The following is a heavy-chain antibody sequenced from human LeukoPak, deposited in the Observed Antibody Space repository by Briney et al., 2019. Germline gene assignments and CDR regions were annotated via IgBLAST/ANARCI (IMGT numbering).Heavy chain of an antibody. CDR1: GYTFTSYY. Sequence: ASVNVSCKASGYTFTSYYMHWVRQAPGQGLEWMGIINPSGGSTSYAQKFQGRVTMPRDTSTSTVYMELSSLRSEDTAVYYCARGGGGVVPAALYYYGMDVWGQGTTVTVSS. CDR2: INPSGGST. D-gene: IGHD2-2*01. J-gene: IGHJ6*02. V-gene: IGHV1-46*01. CDR3: ARGGGGVVPAALYYYGMDV.